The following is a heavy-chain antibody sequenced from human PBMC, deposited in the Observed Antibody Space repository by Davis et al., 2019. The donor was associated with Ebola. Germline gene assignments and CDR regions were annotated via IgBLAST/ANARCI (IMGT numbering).Heavy chain of an antibody. D-gene: IGHD2-21*01. CDR1: GFTFSSYS. J-gene: IGHJ4*02. CDR3: VAGAGFLFDF. V-gene: IGHV3-48*02. Sequence: PGGSLRLSCAASGFTFSSYSMNWVRQAPGKGLEWVSYISSSSSTIYYADSVKGRFTISRDNGKNSAYLQMNSLRDEDTAVYYCVAGAGFLFDFWGQGTLVTVSS. CDR2: ISSSSSTI.